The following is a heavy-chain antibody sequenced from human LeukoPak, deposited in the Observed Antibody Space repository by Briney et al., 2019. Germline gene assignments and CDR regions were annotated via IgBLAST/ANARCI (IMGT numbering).Heavy chain of an antibody. CDR2: INSDGSST. CDR3: GRALGSPLDY. Sequence: GGSLILSCAASGFTLSSYAMSWVRQVPGEGLVWVSRINSDGSSTAYADSVKGRFTISRDNAKNTLYLQMNSLRVEDTAVYYCGRALGSPLDYWGQGTLVTVSS. J-gene: IGHJ4*02. CDR1: GFTLSSYA. V-gene: IGHV3-74*01. D-gene: IGHD1-26*01.